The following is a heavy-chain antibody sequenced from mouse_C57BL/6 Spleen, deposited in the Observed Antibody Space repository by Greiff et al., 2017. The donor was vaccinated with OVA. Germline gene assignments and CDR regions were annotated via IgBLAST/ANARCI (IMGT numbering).Heavy chain of an antibody. CDR2: FYPGSGSI. CDR1: GYTFTEYT. CDR3: ARHEDYYGSSYLYYFDY. D-gene: IGHD1-1*01. V-gene: IGHV1-62-2*01. Sequence: QVQLQQSGAELVKPGASVKLSCKASGYTFTEYTIHWVKQRSGQGLEWIGWFYPGSGSIKYNEKFQDKATLTADKSSSTVYMELSRLTSEDSAVYFCARHEDYYGSSYLYYFDYWGQGTTLTVSS. J-gene: IGHJ2*01.